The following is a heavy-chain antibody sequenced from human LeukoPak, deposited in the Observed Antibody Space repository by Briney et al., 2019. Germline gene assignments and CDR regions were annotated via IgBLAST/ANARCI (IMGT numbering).Heavy chain of an antibody. J-gene: IGHJ4*02. Sequence: SETLSLTCTVSGGSIGRTRYYWGWIRQPPGKGLEWIGSIYYSGSTYYNPSLKSRVTISVDTSKNQFSLKLSSVTAADTAVYYCARDRNCGGDCPPDYWGQGTLVTVSS. CDR3: ARDRNCGGDCPPDY. D-gene: IGHD2-21*02. CDR1: GGSIGRTRYY. CDR2: IYYSGST. V-gene: IGHV4-39*07.